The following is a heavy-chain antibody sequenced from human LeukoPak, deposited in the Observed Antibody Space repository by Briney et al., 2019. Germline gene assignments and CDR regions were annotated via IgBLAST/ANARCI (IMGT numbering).Heavy chain of an antibody. CDR1: GGSFSGYY. CDR2: INHSGST. Sequence: PSETLSLTCAVYGGSFSGYYWSWIRQPPGKGLEWIGEINHSGSTNYNPSLKSRVTISVDTSKNQFSLKLSSVTAADTAVYYCARAVATQRDFDYWGQGTLVTVSS. CDR3: ARAVATQRDFDY. J-gene: IGHJ4*02. V-gene: IGHV4-34*01. D-gene: IGHD5-12*01.